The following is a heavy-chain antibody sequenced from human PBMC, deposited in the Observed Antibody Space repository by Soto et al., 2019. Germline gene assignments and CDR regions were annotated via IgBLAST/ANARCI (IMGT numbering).Heavy chain of an antibody. D-gene: IGHD1-26*01. CDR2: IYYSGST. J-gene: IGHJ4*02. CDR1: GDSITSSRYY. V-gene: IGHV4-39*01. CDR3: ARQTASILRQADSDY. Sequence: QLQLQESGPGVLKPSETLSLTCSVSGDSITSSRYYWGWIRQSPQTGLEWIGSIYYSGSTFYNPSLKSRVTVSVDTSKNQFSLKLTSVSAADTSLYFCARQTASILRQADSDYWGQGTLVTVSS.